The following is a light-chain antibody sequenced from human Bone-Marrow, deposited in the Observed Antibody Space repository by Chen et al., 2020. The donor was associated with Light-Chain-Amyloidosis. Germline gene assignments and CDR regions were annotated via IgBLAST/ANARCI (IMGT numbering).Light chain of an antibody. J-gene: IGKJ4*01. CDR2: WAS. V-gene: IGKV4-1*01. CDR1: QSVLSTSNNKNY. CDR3: QQYLSAPLT. Sequence: DIVMTQSPDSLAVSLGERATINCKSTQSVLSTSNNKNYIAWYQQKPGQRPKLLVSWASMRESGVPDRLSGSGSGTDFTLTISSLQAEDVAVYYCQQYLSAPLTFGGGTKVEIK.